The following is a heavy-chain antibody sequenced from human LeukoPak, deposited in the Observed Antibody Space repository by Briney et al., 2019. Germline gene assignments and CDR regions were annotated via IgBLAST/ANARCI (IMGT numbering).Heavy chain of an antibody. Sequence: SQTLSLTCTVSGGSISSGGYYWSWTRQHPGKGLEWIGYIYYSGSTYYNPSLKSRVTISVDTSKNQFSLKLSSVTAADTAVYYCARDPRFTSGSSDAFDIWGQGTMVTVSS. CDR1: GGSISSGGYY. CDR3: ARDPRFTSGSSDAFDI. CDR2: IYYSGST. V-gene: IGHV4-31*03. D-gene: IGHD3-10*01. J-gene: IGHJ3*02.